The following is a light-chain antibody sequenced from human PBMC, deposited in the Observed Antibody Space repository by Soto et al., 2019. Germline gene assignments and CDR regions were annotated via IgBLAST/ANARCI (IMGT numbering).Light chain of an antibody. CDR2: GAS. J-gene: IGKJ1*01. CDR1: QSVSSN. Sequence: EIVLTQSPGTLSLSPGERATLSCRASQSVSSNYLAWYQQKPGQAPRLLIYGASSRATGIPGRFSGSGSGTEFTLTISSLQSEDFAVYYCQQYNNWPRTFGQGTKVDIK. V-gene: IGKV3D-15*01. CDR3: QQYNNWPRT.